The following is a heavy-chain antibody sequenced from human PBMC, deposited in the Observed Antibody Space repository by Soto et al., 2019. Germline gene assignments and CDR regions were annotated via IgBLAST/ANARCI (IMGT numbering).Heavy chain of an antibody. D-gene: IGHD3-22*01. Sequence: QVQLVESGGGVVQPGRSLRLSCAASGFTFSSYAMHWVRQAPGKGLEWVAVISYDGSNKYYADSVKGRFTISRDNSKNTLYLQMNSLRAEDTDVYYCAREPRPVHMSHYYDSRDDAFDIWGHGTMVTVSS. V-gene: IGHV3-30-3*01. J-gene: IGHJ3*02. CDR2: ISYDGSNK. CDR3: AREPRPVHMSHYYDSRDDAFDI. CDR1: GFTFSSYA.